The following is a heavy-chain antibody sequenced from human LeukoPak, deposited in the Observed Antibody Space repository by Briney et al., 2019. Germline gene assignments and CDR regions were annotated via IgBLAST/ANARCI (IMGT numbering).Heavy chain of an antibody. D-gene: IGHD5-12*01. J-gene: IGHJ4*02. Sequence: GGSLRLSCAASGFTFSSYSMNWVRQAPGKGLEWVSSISSSSSYIYYADSVKGRFTISRDNAKNSLYLQMNSLRAEDTAVYYCARVEASGYDYGAFDYWGQGTLSPSPQ. V-gene: IGHV3-21*01. CDR2: ISSSSSYI. CDR1: GFTFSSYS. CDR3: ARVEASGYDYGAFDY.